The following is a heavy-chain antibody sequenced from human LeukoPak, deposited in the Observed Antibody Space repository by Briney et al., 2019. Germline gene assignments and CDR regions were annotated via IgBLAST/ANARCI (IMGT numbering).Heavy chain of an antibody. CDR3: AKAYSSSQSFDY. CDR1: GFTFSTYA. V-gene: IGHV3-23*01. J-gene: IGHJ4*02. CDR2: ISGSGGTP. Sequence: PGGSLRLSCAASGFTFSTYAMSRVRQAPGKGLDWVSAISGSGGTPYYADSVKGRFTISRDNSKNTLYLQMNSLRAEDAAVYYCAKAYSSSQSFDYWGQGTLVTVSS. D-gene: IGHD6-13*01.